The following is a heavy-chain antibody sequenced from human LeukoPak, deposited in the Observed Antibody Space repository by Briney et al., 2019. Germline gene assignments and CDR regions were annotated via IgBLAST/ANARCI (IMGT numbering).Heavy chain of an antibody. CDR3: ARVNGSSSSGLLFDY. V-gene: IGHV4-34*01. Sequence: PSETLSLTCAVYGGSFSGYYWSWIRQPPGKGLEWIGEINHSGSTNYNPPLKSRVTISVDTSKNQFSLKLSSVTAADTAVYYCARVNGSSSSGLLFDYWGQGTLVTVSS. CDR1: GGSFSGYY. J-gene: IGHJ4*02. CDR2: INHSGST. D-gene: IGHD6-6*01.